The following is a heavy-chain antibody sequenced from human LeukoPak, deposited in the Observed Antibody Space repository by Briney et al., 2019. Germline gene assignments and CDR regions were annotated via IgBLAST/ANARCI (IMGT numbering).Heavy chain of an antibody. V-gene: IGHV3-33*06. Sequence: GGSLRLSCAASGFTFSSYGMHWVRQAPGKGLEWVAVIWYDGSNKYYADSVKGRFTIPRDNSKNTLYLQMDSLRAEDTAVYYCANRPDYYYYGMDVWGQGTTVTVSS. CDR1: GFTFSSYG. CDR3: ANRPDYYYYGMDV. J-gene: IGHJ6*02. D-gene: IGHD6-6*01. CDR2: IWYDGSNK.